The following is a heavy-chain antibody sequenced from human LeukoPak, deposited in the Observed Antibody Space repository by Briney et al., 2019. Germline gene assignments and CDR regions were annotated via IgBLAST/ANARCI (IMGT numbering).Heavy chain of an antibody. D-gene: IGHD1-1*01. J-gene: IGHJ5*02. CDR2: INPNSGGT. Sequence: ASVKVSCKASGYTFTGYYMHWVRQAPGQGLEWMGWINPNSGGTNYAQKFQGRVTMTRDTSISTAYMELSRLTSDDTAVYFCARDYKWPVPGSLIRWLDPWGQGTLVTVSS. V-gene: IGHV1-2*02. CDR1: GYTFTGYY. CDR3: ARDYKWPVPGSLIRWLDP.